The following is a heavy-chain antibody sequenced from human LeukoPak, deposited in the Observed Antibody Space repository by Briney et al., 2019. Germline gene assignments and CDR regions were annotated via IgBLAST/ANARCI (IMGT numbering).Heavy chain of an antibody. D-gene: IGHD3-22*01. J-gene: IGHJ4*02. CDR2: ISGSGGSA. V-gene: IGHV3-23*01. Sequence: GGSLRLSCAASGFTFSSYAMSWVRQAPGKGLEWVSAISGSGGSAYYADSVKGRFTISRDNSKNTLYLQMNSLRAEDTAVYYCAKENGYYYDSSVLLGYWGQGTLVTVSS. CDR3: AKENGYYYDSSVLLGY. CDR1: GFTFSSYA.